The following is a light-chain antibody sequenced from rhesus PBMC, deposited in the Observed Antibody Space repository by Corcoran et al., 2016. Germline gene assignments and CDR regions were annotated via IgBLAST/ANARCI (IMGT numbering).Light chain of an antibody. CDR2: DAS. Sequence: DIQMTQSPSSLSASVGDTVTITCQASQGISKYLAWYQQKPGKAPKLLVYDASTLQSGVPSRFSGSGSGTEFTLTISSLQPEVFATNYCPKHNSYPPTFSGGTKVEL. CDR3: PKHNSYPPT. V-gene: IGKV1-25*01. CDR1: QGISKY. J-gene: IGKJ4*01.